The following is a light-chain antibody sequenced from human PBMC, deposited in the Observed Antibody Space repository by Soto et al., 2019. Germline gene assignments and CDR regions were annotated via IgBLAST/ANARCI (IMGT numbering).Light chain of an antibody. CDR3: QQYYSYPIT. CDR1: QTISSW. Sequence: DIQMTQSPSTLSGSVGDRVTITCRASQTISSWLAWYQQKPGKAPKLLIYAASTLQSGVPSRFSGSGPGTDFTLTISCLQSEDFATYYCQQYYSYPITFGQGTRLEIK. J-gene: IGKJ5*01. V-gene: IGKV1-5*01. CDR2: AAS.